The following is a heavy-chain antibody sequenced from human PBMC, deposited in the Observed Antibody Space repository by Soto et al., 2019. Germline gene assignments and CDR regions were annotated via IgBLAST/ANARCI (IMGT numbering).Heavy chain of an antibody. J-gene: IGHJ5*02. CDR2: IYYSGST. D-gene: IGHD3-22*01. V-gene: IGHV4-59*06. Sequence: SETLSLTCTVSGGSISSYYCSWIRQPPGKGLEWIGYIYYSGSTYYNPSLKSRVTISVDTSKNQFSLKLSSVTAADTAVYYCARALVVVVITNNWFDPWGQGTLVTVSS. CDR3: ARALVVVVITNNWFDP. CDR1: GGSISSYY.